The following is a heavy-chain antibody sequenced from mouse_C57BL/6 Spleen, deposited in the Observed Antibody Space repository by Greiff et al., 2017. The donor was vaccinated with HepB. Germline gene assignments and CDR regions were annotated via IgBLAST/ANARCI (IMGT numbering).Heavy chain of an antibody. D-gene: IGHD2-4*01. CDR2: IYPGDGAT. CDR3: ARDYDYDGGKNFDY. J-gene: IGHJ2*01. CDR1: GYAFSSSW. V-gene: IGHV1-82*01. Sequence: QVQLQQSGPELVKPGASVKISCKASGYAFSSSWMNWVKQRPGKGLEWIGRIYPGDGATNYNGKFKGKATLTADKSSSTAYMQLSSLTSEDSAVYFCARDYDYDGGKNFDYWGQGTTLTVSS.